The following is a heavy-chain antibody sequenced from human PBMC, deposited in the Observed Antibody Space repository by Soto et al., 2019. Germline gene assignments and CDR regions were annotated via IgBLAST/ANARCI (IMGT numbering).Heavy chain of an antibody. CDR1: GFKFSNYA. V-gene: IGHV3-23*01. Sequence: GGSLRLSCAASGFKFSNYAMSWVRQAPGKGLEWVSLISATGGGTYYADSAKGRFTISRDNSHNTLYLQVHSLTAEDTAVYYCAKDRRAGGNSAFYFDFWGQGAQVTVSS. CDR3: AKDRRAGGNSAFYFDF. D-gene: IGHD3-16*01. CDR2: ISATGGGT. J-gene: IGHJ4*02.